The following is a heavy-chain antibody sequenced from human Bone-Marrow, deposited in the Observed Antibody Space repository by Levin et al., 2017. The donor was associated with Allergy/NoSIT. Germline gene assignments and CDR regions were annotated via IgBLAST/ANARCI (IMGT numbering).Heavy chain of an antibody. CDR3: ARGRGEVCSSTSCDLGAAFDY. CDR2: INHSGST. V-gene: IGHV4-34*01. Sequence: GSLRLSCAVYGGSFSGYYWSWIRQPPGKGLEWIGEINHSGSTNYNPSLKSRVTISVDTSKNQFSLKLSSVTAADTAVYYCARGRGEVCSSTSCDLGAAFDYWGQGTLVTVSS. J-gene: IGHJ4*02. D-gene: IGHD2-2*01. CDR1: GGSFSGYY.